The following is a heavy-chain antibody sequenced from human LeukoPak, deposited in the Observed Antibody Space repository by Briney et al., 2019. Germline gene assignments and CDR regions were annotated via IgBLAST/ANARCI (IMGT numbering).Heavy chain of an antibody. Sequence: GGSLRLSCAASGFTFSSYWMHWVRHAPGKGLVWVSRINSDGSSTSYADSVKGRFTISRDNAKNTLYLQMNSLRAEDTAVYYCARDFYDSSGYTYYFDYWGQGTLVTVSS. J-gene: IGHJ4*02. D-gene: IGHD3-22*01. CDR3: ARDFYDSSGYTYYFDY. CDR2: INSDGSST. V-gene: IGHV3-74*01. CDR1: GFTFSSYW.